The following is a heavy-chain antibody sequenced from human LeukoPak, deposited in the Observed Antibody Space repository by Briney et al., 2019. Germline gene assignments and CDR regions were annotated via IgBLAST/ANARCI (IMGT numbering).Heavy chain of an antibody. CDR1: GYSFTSYW. V-gene: IGHV5-51*01. CDR2: IYPGDYDT. CDR3: ARPNRGYSYGHDAFDI. J-gene: IGHJ3*02. Sequence: GESLKISCKGSGYSFTSYWIGWVRQMPGKGLEWMGIIYPGDYDTRYSPSFQGQVTISADKSISTAYLQWSSLKASDTAMYYCARPNRGYSYGHDAFDIWGQGTMVTVSS. D-gene: IGHD5-18*01.